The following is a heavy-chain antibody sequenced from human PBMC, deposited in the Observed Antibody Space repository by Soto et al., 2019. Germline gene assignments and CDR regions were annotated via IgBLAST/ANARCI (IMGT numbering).Heavy chain of an antibody. J-gene: IGHJ3*02. V-gene: IGHV4-34*01. Sequence: PSETLSLTSAVYGGSFSGYYWSWIRQPPGKGLEWIGEINHSGSTNYNPSLKSRVTISVDTSKNQFSLKLSSVTAADTAVYYCARGHIVVVTAIRLAAFDIWGQGTMVTVSS. D-gene: IGHD2-21*02. CDR2: INHSGST. CDR1: GGSFSGYY. CDR3: ARGHIVVVTAIRLAAFDI.